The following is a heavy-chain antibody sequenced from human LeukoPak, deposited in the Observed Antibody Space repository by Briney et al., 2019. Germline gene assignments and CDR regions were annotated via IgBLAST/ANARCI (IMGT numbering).Heavy chain of an antibody. V-gene: IGHV4-4*07. CDR3: ARAQDCSSGCYRFFDY. Sequence: PSETLSLTCTVSGGSVSSYSWSWIRQPAGKGLEWIGRIYASGSTNYNPSLNSRVTMSLDTSKNQFSLNLSSVTAADTAVYYCARAQDCSSGCYRFFDYWGQGTLVTVSS. J-gene: IGHJ4*02. CDR2: IYASGST. D-gene: IGHD6-19*01. CDR1: GGSVSSYS.